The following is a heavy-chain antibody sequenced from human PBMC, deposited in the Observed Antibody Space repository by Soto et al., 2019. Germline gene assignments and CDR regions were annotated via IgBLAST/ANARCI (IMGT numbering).Heavy chain of an antibody. D-gene: IGHD3-3*01. CDR2: INADNGST. Sequence: ASVKVSCKASGYAFTGYYMHWVGQAPGQGLEWMGWINADNGSTKYSQKFQGRVTITRDTSASTAYMELSSLRSEDTAVYYCARDQLGYDFWSGYYTGWFDPWGQGTLVTVSS. CDR3: ARDQLGYDFWSGYYTGWFDP. CDR1: GYAFTGYY. J-gene: IGHJ5*02. V-gene: IGHV1-3*01.